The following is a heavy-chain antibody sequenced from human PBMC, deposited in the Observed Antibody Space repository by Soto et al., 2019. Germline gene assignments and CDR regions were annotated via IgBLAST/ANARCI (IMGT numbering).Heavy chain of an antibody. CDR1: GGSISNYY. V-gene: IGHV4-59*01. CDR2: ISYSGST. CDR3: ARGASRWLPYHFDY. Sequence: SETLFLTCTVSGGSISNYYWSWIRQPPGKGLEWIGYISYSGSTSFNPSLKSRVTISVDTSKNQFSLRLSSVTAADTAVYYCARGASRWLPYHFDYWGQGTLVTVSS. J-gene: IGHJ4*02. D-gene: IGHD2-2*02.